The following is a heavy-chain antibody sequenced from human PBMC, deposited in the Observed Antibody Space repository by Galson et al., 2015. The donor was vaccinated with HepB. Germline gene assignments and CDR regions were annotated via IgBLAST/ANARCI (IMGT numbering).Heavy chain of an antibody. CDR3: ARALAEKQNIVVVPAAIGPWFDP. D-gene: IGHD2-2*01. J-gene: IGHJ5*02. V-gene: IGHV4-30-2*01. CDR2: IYHSGST. CDR1: GGSISSGGYS. Sequence: LSLTCTVSGGSISSGGYSWSWIRQPPGKGLEWIGYIYHSGSTYYNPSLKSRVTISVDRSKNQFSLKLSSVTAADTAVYYCARALAEKQNIVVVPAAIGPWFDPWGQGTLVTVSS.